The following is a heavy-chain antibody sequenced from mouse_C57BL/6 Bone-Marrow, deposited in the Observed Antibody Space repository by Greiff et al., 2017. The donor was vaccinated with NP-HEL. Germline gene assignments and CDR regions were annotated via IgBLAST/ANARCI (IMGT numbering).Heavy chain of an antibody. CDR1: GYTFTSYW. D-gene: IGHD2-4*01. V-gene: IGHV1-7*01. J-gene: IGHJ3*01. CDR3: ARGYYDYDGVFAY. CDR2: INPSSGYT. Sequence: QVQLQQSGAELAKPGASVKLSCKASGYTFTSYWMHWVKQRPGQGLEWIGYINPSSGYTKYNQKFKDKATLTADKSSSTAYMQLSSLTYEDSAVYYCARGYYDYDGVFAYWGQGTLVTVSA.